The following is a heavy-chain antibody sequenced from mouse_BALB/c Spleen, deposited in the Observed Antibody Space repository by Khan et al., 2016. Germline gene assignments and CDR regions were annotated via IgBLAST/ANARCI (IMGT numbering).Heavy chain of an antibody. CDR1: GFTFSDYY. CDR2: ISDGGSYT. V-gene: IGHV5-4*02. Sequence: EVELVESGGGLVKPGGSLKLSCAASGFTFSDYYMYWVRQTPEKSLEWVATISDGGSYTYYPDSVKGRFTISRDNAKNNLYLQMSSLKSEDTAMYYCARDRYDYFDYWGQGTTLTVSS. J-gene: IGHJ2*01. CDR3: ARDRYDYFDY. D-gene: IGHD2-14*01.